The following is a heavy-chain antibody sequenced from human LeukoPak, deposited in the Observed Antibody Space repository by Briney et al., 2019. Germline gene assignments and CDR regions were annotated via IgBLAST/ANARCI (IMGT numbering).Heavy chain of an antibody. CDR2: MKPNSGNT. CDR3: ARDPDYDMFSVDDY. J-gene: IGHJ4*02. V-gene: IGHV1-8*01. D-gene: IGHD3-9*01. CDR1: GYTFTSYD. Sequence: GASVKVSCKASGYTFTSYDINWVRQATGQGLEWMGWMKPNSGNTGYAQKFQGRVTMTRNTSISTAYMELSSLRSEDTAVYYCARDPDYDMFSVDDYWGQGTLVTVSS.